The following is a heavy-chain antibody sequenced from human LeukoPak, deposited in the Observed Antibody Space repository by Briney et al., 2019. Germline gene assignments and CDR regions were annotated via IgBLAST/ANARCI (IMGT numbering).Heavy chain of an antibody. CDR1: GYSVNSGSY. V-gene: IGHV4-38-2*02. CDR3: ASTLRTYYYGSNGYYPLDY. CDR2: IYQSGST. J-gene: IGHJ4*02. Sequence: SETLSLTCSVSGYSVNSGSYWGWIRQPPGKGLEWIASIYQSGSTYYNPSLKTRVTVSIDTSKNQFSLKLSSVTAADTAVYYCASTLRTYYYGSNGYYPLDYWGQGTLVTVSS. D-gene: IGHD3-22*01.